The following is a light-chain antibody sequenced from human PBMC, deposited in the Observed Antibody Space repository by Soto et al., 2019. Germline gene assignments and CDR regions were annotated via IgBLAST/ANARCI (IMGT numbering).Light chain of an antibody. Sequence: EIVMTQSPATLSVSPGERATLSCRASQSVSSNLAWYQQKPGQAPRLLIYVASTRATGIPARFSGSGSGTEWTLTVSSLQSEDFSVYYCQQYNNWPGTFGQGWKVEIK. CDR2: VAS. CDR3: QQYNNWPGT. CDR1: QSVSSN. V-gene: IGKV3-15*01. J-gene: IGKJ1*01.